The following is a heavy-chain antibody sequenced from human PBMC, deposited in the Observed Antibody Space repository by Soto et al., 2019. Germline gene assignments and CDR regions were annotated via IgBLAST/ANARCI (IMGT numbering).Heavy chain of an antibody. V-gene: IGHV3-23*01. CDR2: ISGSGGRT. J-gene: IGHJ5*02. CDR1: GFTFGSYA. Sequence: EVQVLESGGGLVQPGASLRLLCAASGFTFGSYAMSWVRQAPGKGLEWVSSISGSGGRTYYADSVKGRFTISRDNSKNSLYLQMNSLRAEDTALYYCAKNGGYDSGWFDPWGQGTLVTVSS. D-gene: IGHD5-12*01. CDR3: AKNGGYDSGWFDP.